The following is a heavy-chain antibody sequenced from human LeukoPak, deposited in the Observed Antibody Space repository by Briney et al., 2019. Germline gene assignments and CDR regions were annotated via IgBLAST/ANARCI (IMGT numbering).Heavy chain of an antibody. CDR3: ARCMSELDYGDYAYYYHMDV. D-gene: IGHD4-17*01. Sequence: SETLSLTCTVSGDSLTSGSRYWSWIRQPAGKGLEWIGHFYSSTRTTYNPSLESRVTISGDTAKNQFSLKLDSVTAADTAVYFCARCMSELDYGDYAYYYHMDVGGKGTTVIVSS. V-gene: IGHV4-61*09. J-gene: IGHJ6*04. CDR1: GDSLTSGSRY. CDR2: FYSSTRT.